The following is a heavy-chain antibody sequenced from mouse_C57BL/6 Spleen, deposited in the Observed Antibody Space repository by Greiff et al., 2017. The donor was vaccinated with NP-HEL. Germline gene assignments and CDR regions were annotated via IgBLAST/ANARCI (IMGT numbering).Heavy chain of an antibody. CDR1: GYTFTSYW. CDR3: ARGTTVVAGVDY. J-gene: IGHJ2*01. V-gene: IGHV1-69*01. CDR2: IDPSDSYT. Sequence: QVQLQQPGAELVMPGASVKLSCKASGYTFTSYWMHWVKQRPGQGLEWIGEIDPSDSYTNYNQKFKGKSTLTVDKSSSTAYMQLSSLTSEDSAVYYCARGTTVVAGVDYWGQGTTLTVSS. D-gene: IGHD1-1*01.